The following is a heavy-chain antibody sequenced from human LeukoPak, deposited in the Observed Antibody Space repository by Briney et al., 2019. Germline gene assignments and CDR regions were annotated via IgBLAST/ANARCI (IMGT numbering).Heavy chain of an antibody. D-gene: IGHD6-13*01. CDR3: AKDSSNWSFDY. J-gene: IGHJ4*02. Sequence: GGSLRLSCTGSGFTFGDYTMSWFRQAPGKGLEWVSYISSSSTIYYADSVKGRFTISRDNAKNSLYLQMNSLRDEDTAMYYCAKDSSNWSFDYWGQGTLVTVFS. CDR2: ISSSSTI. V-gene: IGHV3-69-1*01. CDR1: GFTFGDYT.